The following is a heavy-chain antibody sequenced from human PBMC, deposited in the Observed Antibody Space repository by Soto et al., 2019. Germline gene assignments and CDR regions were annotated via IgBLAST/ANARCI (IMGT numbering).Heavy chain of an antibody. D-gene: IGHD3-22*01. CDR3: ATGDYYYDSSGYPRLFQR. Sequence: GGSLRLSCAASGFTFSSYEMNWVRQAPGKGLEWVSYISSSGSTIYYADSVKGRFTISRDNAKNSLYLQMNSLRAEDTAVYYCATGDYYYDSSGYPRLFQRWGQGTLVTVSS. CDR1: GFTFSSYE. CDR2: ISSSGSTI. V-gene: IGHV3-48*03. J-gene: IGHJ1*01.